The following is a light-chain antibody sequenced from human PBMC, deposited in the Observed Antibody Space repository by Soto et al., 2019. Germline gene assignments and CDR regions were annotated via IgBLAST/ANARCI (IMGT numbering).Light chain of an antibody. CDR2: GAS. Sequence: EIVLTQSPGTLSLSPGERDTLSCRASQSVSSSYLAWYQQKPGQAPRLLIYGASSRATGIPDRFSGSGSGTDFTLTISRLEPEDFAVYYYQQYGSSPPTFGPGTKVDIK. V-gene: IGKV3-20*01. J-gene: IGKJ3*01. CDR1: QSVSSSY. CDR3: QQYGSSPPT.